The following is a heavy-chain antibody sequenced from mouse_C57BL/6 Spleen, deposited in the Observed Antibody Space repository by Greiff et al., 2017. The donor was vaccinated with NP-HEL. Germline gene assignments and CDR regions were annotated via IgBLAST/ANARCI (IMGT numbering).Heavy chain of an antibody. CDR2: IYPGSGNT. CDR1: GYTFTDYY. J-gene: IGHJ2*01. V-gene: IGHV1-76*01. CDR3: ARSNWFDY. Sequence: VQLQQSGAELVRPGASVKLSCKASGYTFTDYYINWVKQRPGQGLEWIARIYPGSGNTYYNEKFKGKATLTAEKSSSTAYMQLSSLTSEDSAFYFCARSNWFDYWGQGTTLTVSS. D-gene: IGHD4-1*01.